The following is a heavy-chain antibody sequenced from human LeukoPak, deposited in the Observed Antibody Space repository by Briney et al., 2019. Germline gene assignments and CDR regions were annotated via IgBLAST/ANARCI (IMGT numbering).Heavy chain of an antibody. J-gene: IGHJ3*02. V-gene: IGHV4-4*07. CDR1: GASISSYY. CDR2: IYNIGST. CDR3: AREYSYYDILTGYSIDYWAFDI. Sequence: SETLSLTCTVSGASISSYYWSWIRQPAGKGLEWIGRIYNIGSTNYNPSLKSRVTMSVDTSKNQFSLKLTSVTAADTAVYYCAREYSYYDILTGYSIDYWAFDIWGQGTMVTVSS. D-gene: IGHD3-9*01.